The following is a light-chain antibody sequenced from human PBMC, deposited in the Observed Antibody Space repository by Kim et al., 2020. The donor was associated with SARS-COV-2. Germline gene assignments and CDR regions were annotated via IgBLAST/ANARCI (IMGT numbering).Light chain of an antibody. J-gene: IGLJ2*01. CDR1: SLRSYY. CDR3: NPRDSNGNVL. V-gene: IGLV3-19*01. CDR2: GKN. Sequence: SSELTQDPAVSVALGQTVRITCQGDSLRSYYATWYQQKPGQAPILVIYGKNNRPSGIPDRSSGSSSGNTASLTITETQAGDEADYSCNPRDSNGNVLFGG.